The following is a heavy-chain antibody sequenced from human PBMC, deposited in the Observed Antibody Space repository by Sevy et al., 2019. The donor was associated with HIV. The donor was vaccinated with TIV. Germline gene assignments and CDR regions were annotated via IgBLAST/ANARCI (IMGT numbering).Heavy chain of an antibody. Sequence: GGSLRLSCAASGFTFTNCGMHWVRQVPGKGLEWVTFIRYDGSDKYYAASVKGRFTISRDDSKNTLYLQMDSLRPEDTAIYYCAKDLAGPGRRYFDSWGQGTLVTVSS. V-gene: IGHV3-30*02. CDR2: IRYDGSDK. J-gene: IGHJ4*02. CDR3: AKDLAGPGRRYFDS. D-gene: IGHD6-13*01. CDR1: GFTFTNCG.